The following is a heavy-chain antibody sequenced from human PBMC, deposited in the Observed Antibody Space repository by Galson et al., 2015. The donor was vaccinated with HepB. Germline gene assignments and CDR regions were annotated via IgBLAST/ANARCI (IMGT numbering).Heavy chain of an antibody. Sequence: SLRLSCAASGFTFGDYAMSWVRQAPGKGLEWVGFIRSKAYGGTTEYAASVKGRFTISRDDSKSIAYLQMNSLKTEDTAVYYCTRDHGIAVAGTENFDYWGQGTLVTVSS. CDR1: GFTFGDYA. CDR3: TRDHGIAVAGTENFDY. D-gene: IGHD6-19*01. CDR2: IRSKAYGGTT. J-gene: IGHJ4*02. V-gene: IGHV3-49*04.